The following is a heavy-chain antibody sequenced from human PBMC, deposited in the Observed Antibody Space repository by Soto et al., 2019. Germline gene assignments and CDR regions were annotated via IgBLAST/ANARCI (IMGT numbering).Heavy chain of an antibody. D-gene: IGHD3-10*01. CDR1: GYIFTNFY. J-gene: IGHJ4*01. Sequence: ASVKVSCKSSGYIFTNFYLHWVRQAPGQGLEWMGVIFPNGDRTSYAQSFQGRVTMTRDTSTSTDQMELSSLTCEDTAVYFCARGAPPMGVFDSWGKGT. CDR3: ARGAPPMGVFDS. V-gene: IGHV1-46*01. CDR2: IFPNGDRT.